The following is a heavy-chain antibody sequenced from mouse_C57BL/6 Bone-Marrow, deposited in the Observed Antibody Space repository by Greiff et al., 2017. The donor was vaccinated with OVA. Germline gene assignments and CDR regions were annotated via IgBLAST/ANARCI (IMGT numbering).Heavy chain of an antibody. J-gene: IGHJ1*03. CDR3: ARVLYGSSYDWYFDV. Sequence: EVQRVESEGGLVQPGSSMKLSCTASGFTFSDYYMAWVRQVPEKGLEWVAHINYDGSSTYYLDSLKSRFIISRDNAKNILYLQMSSLKSADAATYYCARVLYGSSYDWYFDVWGTGTTVTVSS. CDR2: INYDGSST. V-gene: IGHV5-16*01. CDR1: GFTFSDYY. D-gene: IGHD1-1*01.